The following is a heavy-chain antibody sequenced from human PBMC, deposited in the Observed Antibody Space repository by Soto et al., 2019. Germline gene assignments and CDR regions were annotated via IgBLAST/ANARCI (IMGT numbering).Heavy chain of an antibody. CDR3: ARDDSGWHHFDY. Sequence: GGSLRLSCSASGFTFSSYSMNWVRQAPGKGLEWVSPISSSSSYIYYADSVKGRFTISRDNAKNSLYLQMNSLRAEDTAVYYCARDDSGWHHFDYWGQGTLVTVSS. CDR1: GFTFSSYS. D-gene: IGHD6-19*01. J-gene: IGHJ4*02. CDR2: ISSSSSYI. V-gene: IGHV3-21*01.